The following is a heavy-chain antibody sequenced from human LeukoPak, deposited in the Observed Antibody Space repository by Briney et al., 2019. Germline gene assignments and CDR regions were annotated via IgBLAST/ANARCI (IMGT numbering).Heavy chain of an antibody. Sequence: PGGSLRPSCAASGFTFSSYTMNWVRQAPGKGLEWVSSISSSSSYIYYADSVKGRFTISRDNAKNSLYLQMNSLRAEDTAVYYCARDLTGWGAFDIWGQGTMVTVSS. D-gene: IGHD3-9*01. CDR3: ARDLTGWGAFDI. V-gene: IGHV3-21*01. J-gene: IGHJ3*02. CDR2: ISSSSSYI. CDR1: GFTFSSYT.